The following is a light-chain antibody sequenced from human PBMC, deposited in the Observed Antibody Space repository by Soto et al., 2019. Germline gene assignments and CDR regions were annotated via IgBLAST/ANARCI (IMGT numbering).Light chain of an antibody. CDR3: CSYAGSDTWV. CDR2: EVD. V-gene: IGLV2-23*02. Sequence: QAVVTQPASVSGSPGQSITISCTGARSDVGNYNLVSWYQQHPDKAPKLMIYEVDKRPSGISNRFSGSKSGNSASLTISGLQAEDEADYYCCSYAGSDTWVFGGGTKLTVL. J-gene: IGLJ3*02. CDR1: RSDVGNYNL.